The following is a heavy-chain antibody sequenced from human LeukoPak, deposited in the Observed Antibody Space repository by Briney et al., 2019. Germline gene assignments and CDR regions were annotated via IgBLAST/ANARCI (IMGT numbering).Heavy chain of an antibody. Sequence: GGSLRLSCAASGFTFSGYAMSWVRQAPGKGLEWVSAISGSGNNTYYADSVKGRCTISRDNSKNMLYLEMNNLRAEDTAVYYCAKERLVVVLAAPRTWFDPWGQGTLVTVSS. J-gene: IGHJ5*02. V-gene: IGHV3-23*01. CDR3: AKERLVVVLAAPRTWFDP. CDR2: ISGSGNNT. CDR1: GFTFSGYA. D-gene: IGHD2-15*01.